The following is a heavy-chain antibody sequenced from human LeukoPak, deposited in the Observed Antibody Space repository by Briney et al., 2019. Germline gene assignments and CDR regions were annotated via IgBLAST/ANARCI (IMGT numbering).Heavy chain of an antibody. CDR3: ARDPEGYYDSSGYYSPRYFDY. V-gene: IGHV3-20*04. Sequence: GGSLRLSCAASGFTFDDYGMSWVRQAPGKGLEWVSGINWNGGSTGYADSVKGRFTISRDNAKNSLYLQMNILRAEDTALYYCARDPEGYYDSSGYYSPRYFDYWGQGTLVTVSS. D-gene: IGHD3-22*01. CDR1: GFTFDDYG. CDR2: INWNGGST. J-gene: IGHJ4*02.